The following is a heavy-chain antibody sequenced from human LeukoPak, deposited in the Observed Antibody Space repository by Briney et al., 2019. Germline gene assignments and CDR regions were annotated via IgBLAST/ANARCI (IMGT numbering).Heavy chain of an antibody. D-gene: IGHD6-13*01. CDR1: GFTVSSNS. Sequence: GGSLRLSCTVSGFTVSSNSMSWVRQAPGKGLEWVSFIYSDNTHYSDSVKGRFTISRDNSKNTLYLQMNSLRAEDTAVYYCARDPEDSSSWSHWGQGTLVTVSS. J-gene: IGHJ4*02. CDR3: ARDPEDSSSWSH. V-gene: IGHV3-53*01. CDR2: IYSDNT.